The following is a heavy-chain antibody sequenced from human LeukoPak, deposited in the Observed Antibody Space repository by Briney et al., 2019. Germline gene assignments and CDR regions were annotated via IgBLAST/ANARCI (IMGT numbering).Heavy chain of an antibody. D-gene: IGHD6-13*01. CDR2: IYTSGST. CDR3: ARDFVIAATTEYFQY. CDR1: GGSISSGSYY. Sequence: SQTLSLTCTVSGGSISSGSYYWSWIRQPAGKGLEWIGHIYTSGSTKYNRSLKSRVTISADTSKNQFSLKLSSVTAADTAVYYCARDFVIAATTEYFQYWGQGTLVTVSS. J-gene: IGHJ1*01. V-gene: IGHV4-61*09.